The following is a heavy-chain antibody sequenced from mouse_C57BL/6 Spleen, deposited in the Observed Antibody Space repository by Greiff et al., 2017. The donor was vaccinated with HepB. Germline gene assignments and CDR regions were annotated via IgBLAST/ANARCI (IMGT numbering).Heavy chain of an antibody. CDR2: ISYDGSN. J-gene: IGHJ1*03. Sequence: EVQLQQSGPGLVKPSQSLSLTCSVTGYSITSGYYWNWIRQFPGNKLEWMGYISYDGSNNYNPSLKNRISITRDTSKNQFFLKLNSVTTEDTATYYCARDRNDYVLWYFDVWGTGTTVTVSS. CDR1: GYSITSGYY. D-gene: IGHD2-4*01. CDR3: ARDRNDYVLWYFDV. V-gene: IGHV3-6*01.